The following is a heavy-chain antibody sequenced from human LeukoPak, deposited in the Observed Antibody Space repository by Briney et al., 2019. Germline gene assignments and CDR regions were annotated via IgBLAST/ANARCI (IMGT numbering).Heavy chain of an antibody. CDR2: INSDSNYI. CDR1: GFTFSSYS. V-gene: IGHV3-21*01. Sequence: GGSLRLSCAASGFTFSSYSMNWIRQAPGKGLEWVSSINSDSNYIYYADSVQGRFTISRDNAKNSLYLQMNSLRAEDTAVYYCAVAYYYGSGDAFDIWGQGTKVTVSS. D-gene: IGHD3-10*01. CDR3: AVAYYYGSGDAFDI. J-gene: IGHJ3*02.